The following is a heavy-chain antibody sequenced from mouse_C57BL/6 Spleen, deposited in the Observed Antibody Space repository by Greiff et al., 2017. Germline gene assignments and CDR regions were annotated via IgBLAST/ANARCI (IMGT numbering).Heavy chain of an antibody. CDR2: ISSGSSTI. J-gene: IGHJ3*01. CDR1: GFTFSDYG. CDR3: ANSRPGFAY. V-gene: IGHV5-17*01. D-gene: IGHD3-3*01. Sequence: EVQLVESGGGLVKPGGSLKLSCAASGFTFSDYGMHWVRQAPEKGLEWVAYISSGSSTIYYAVTVKGRFTISRDNAKNTLFLQMTSLRSEDTAMYYCANSRPGFAYWGQGTLVTVSA.